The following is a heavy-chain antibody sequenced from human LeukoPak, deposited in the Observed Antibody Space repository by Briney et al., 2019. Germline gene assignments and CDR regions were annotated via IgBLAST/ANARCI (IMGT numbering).Heavy chain of an antibody. CDR1: GFTFSSYA. CDR3: AKGQGSGSYPLDY. J-gene: IGHJ4*02. Sequence: PGGSLRLSCAASGFTFSSYAMSWVRQAPGKGLEWVSLISATATYYADSVKGRFTISRDISRNTLCLQMNSLRADDTAVYYCAKGQGSGSYPLDYWGQGTQVTVSS. V-gene: IGHV3-23*01. D-gene: IGHD3-16*02. CDR2: ISATAT.